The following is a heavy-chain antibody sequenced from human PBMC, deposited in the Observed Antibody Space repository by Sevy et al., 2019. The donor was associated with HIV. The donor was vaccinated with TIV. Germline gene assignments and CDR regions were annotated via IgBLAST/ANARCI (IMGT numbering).Heavy chain of an antibody. CDR2: MKSKPDGGTT. CDR3: TTVGFLSWGSDAFDI. Sequence: GGSLRLSCAASGFTFSIIYMNWVRQSPGKGLEWVGRMKSKPDGGTTDYAAPVKDRFTMSRDDSKNTLYLQMNSLKAEDTAEYYCTTVGFLSWGSDAFDIWGQGTMVTVSS. D-gene: IGHD3-16*01. V-gene: IGHV3-15*01. CDR1: GFTFSIIY. J-gene: IGHJ3*02.